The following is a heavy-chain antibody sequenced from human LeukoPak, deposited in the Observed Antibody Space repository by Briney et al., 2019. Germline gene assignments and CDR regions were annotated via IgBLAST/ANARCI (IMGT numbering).Heavy chain of an antibody. D-gene: IGHD3-9*01. J-gene: IGHJ6*02. Sequence: GGSLRLSCAASGFTFSDYYMSWLRQAPGKGLEWVSYISSSGSTIYYADSVKGRFTISRDNAKNSLYLQMNSLRAEDTAVYYCARDQSSHYDILTGYLHYYYYGMDVWGQGTTVTVSS. V-gene: IGHV3-11*01. CDR2: ISSSGSTI. CDR3: ARDQSSHYDILTGYLHYYYYGMDV. CDR1: GFTFSDYY.